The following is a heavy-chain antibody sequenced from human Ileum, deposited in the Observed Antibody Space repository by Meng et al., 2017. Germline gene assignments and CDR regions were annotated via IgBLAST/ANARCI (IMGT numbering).Heavy chain of an antibody. CDR3: ARQTATYPSNWFDP. CDR2: VYDGEAP. Sequence: QVLLQESGPGLVKPAETLFRTCSVSGDSLIASNWNWIRQAPGKGLEWLGYVYDGEAPNYNPSLQSRLTISMDKSANQFSLRLNSVTAADTAVYYCARQTATYPSNWFDPWGQGILVTVSS. CDR1: GDSLIASN. J-gene: IGHJ5*02. D-gene: IGHD2-21*02. V-gene: IGHV4-59*08.